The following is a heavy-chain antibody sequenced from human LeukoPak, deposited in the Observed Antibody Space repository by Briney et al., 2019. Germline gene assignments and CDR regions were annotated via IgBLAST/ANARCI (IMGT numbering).Heavy chain of an antibody. CDR1: GFTFSNYG. J-gene: IGHJ4*02. V-gene: IGHV3-30*03. D-gene: IGHD3-16*01. CDR3: ARTQLGFDY. Sequence: TGGSLRLSCAASGFTFSNYGMHWVRQAPGKGLEWVAVISYDGSNKFYADSVKGRFTISRDKSKNTLYLQMNSLRAEDTAVYYCARTQLGFDYWGQGTLVTVSS. CDR2: ISYDGSNK.